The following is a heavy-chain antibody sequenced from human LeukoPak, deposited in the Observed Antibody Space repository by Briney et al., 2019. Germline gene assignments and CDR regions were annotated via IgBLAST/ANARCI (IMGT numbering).Heavy chain of an antibody. V-gene: IGHV3-23*01. D-gene: IGHD3-3*01. Sequence: GGSLGLSCAASGFTFSSYAMSWVRQAPGKGLEWVSAISGSGGSTYYADSVKGRFTISRDNSKNTLYLQMNSLRAEDTAVYYCAKATLRLRFLEWLLDYFDYWGQGALVTVSS. J-gene: IGHJ4*02. CDR3: AKATLRLRFLEWLLDYFDY. CDR2: ISGSGGST. CDR1: GFTFSSYA.